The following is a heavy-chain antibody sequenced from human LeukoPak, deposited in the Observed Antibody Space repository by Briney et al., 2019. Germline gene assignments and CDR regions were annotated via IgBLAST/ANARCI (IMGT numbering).Heavy chain of an antibody. CDR2: ISGSGGST. CDR1: GFTFSSYA. D-gene: IGHD3-22*01. J-gene: IGHJ4*02. V-gene: IGHV3-23*01. CDR3: AKYGGLRITMIVVVITELTDFDY. Sequence: PGGSLRLSCAASGFTFSSYAMSWVRQAPGKGLKWVSAISGSGGSTYYADSVKGRFTISRDNSKNTLYLQMNSLRAEDTAVYYCAKYGGLRITMIVVVITELTDFDYWGQGTLVTVSS.